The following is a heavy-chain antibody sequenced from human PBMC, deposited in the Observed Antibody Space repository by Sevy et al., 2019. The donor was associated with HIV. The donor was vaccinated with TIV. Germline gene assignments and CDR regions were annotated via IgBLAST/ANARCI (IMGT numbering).Heavy chain of an antibody. CDR2: IRYDGSDK. CDR3: AEDLAGPGRRYFDY. J-gene: IGHJ4*02. D-gene: IGHD6-13*01. V-gene: IGHV3-30*02. CDR1: GFTFSNYG. Sequence: GESLKISCAASGFTFSNYGMHWVRQVPGKGLEWVTFIRYDGSDKYYAASVKGRFTISRDDSKNTLYLQMDSLRAEDTAIYYCAEDLAGPGRRYFDYWGQGTLVTVSS.